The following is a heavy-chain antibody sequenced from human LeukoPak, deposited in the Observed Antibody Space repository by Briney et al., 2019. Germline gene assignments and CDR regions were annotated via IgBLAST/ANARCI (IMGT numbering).Heavy chain of an antibody. CDR3: ARGGGTKPNDY. CDR2: IYSSGST. Sequence: SETLSLTCTVSGGSISSYYWSWIRQPAGKGLEWIGRIYSSGSTNYNSSLKSRVTISVDTSKNQFSLKLSSVTAADTAVYYCARGGGTKPNDYWGQGTLVTVSS. CDR1: GGSISSYY. J-gene: IGHJ4*02. D-gene: IGHD2-8*01. V-gene: IGHV4-4*07.